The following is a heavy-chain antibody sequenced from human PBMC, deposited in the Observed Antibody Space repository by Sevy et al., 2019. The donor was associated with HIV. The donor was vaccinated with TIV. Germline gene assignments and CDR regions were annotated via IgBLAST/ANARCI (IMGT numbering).Heavy chain of an antibody. D-gene: IGHD5-12*01. CDR2: IIPIFGTA. V-gene: IGHV1-69*06. J-gene: IGHJ3*02. CDR3: ARADIVATSRAFDI. Sequence: ASVKVSCKASGGTFSSYAISWVRQAPGQGLEWMGGIIPIFGTANYAQKFQGRVTITADKSMSTAYMELSSLRSEDTAVYYCARADIVATSRAFDIWGQRTMVTASS. CDR1: GGTFSSYA.